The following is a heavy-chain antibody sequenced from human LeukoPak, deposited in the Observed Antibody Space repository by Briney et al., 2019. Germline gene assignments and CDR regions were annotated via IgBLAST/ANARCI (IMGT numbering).Heavy chain of an antibody. CDR3: ARHYGP. J-gene: IGHJ4*02. V-gene: IGHV4-34*01. CDR2: INHSGST. D-gene: IGHD3-16*01. CDR1: GGSFSGYY. Sequence: SETLSLTCAVYGGSFSGYYWSWIRQPPGKGLEWLGEINHSGSTNYNPSLKSRVTISVDTSKKQFSLKLSSVTAADTAVYYCARHYGPWGQGTLVTVSS.